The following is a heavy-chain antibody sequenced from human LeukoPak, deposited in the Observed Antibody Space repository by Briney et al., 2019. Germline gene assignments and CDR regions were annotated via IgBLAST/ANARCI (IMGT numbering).Heavy chain of an antibody. CDR3: GRDLGRDGYNQDY. CDR1: GYTFIMYG. D-gene: IGHD5-24*01. V-gene: IGHV1-18*01. J-gene: IGHJ4*02. Sequence: ASVKVSCKASGYTFIMYGISWVRQAPGQGLEWMGWISAYNGNTNYAQNIQGRVTMTTDTSTSTAYMELRSLRSDDTAVYYCGRDLGRDGYNQDYWGQGTLVTVSS. CDR2: ISAYNGNT.